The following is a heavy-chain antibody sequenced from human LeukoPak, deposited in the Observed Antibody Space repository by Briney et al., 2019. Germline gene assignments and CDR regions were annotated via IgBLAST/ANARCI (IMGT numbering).Heavy chain of an antibody. CDR2: ISSSSSYI. J-gene: IGHJ4*02. CDR1: GFTLSSYS. D-gene: IGHD2/OR15-2a*01. Sequence: GGSLRLSRAASGFTLSSYSMYWVRQAPGKGLEWVSCISSSSSYIYYADSVNGRFTISRYNAKNSLYLQMNSLRVEDTAVYYCARDGRLFTFDYWGQGTVVTVSS. V-gene: IGHV3-21*01. CDR3: ARDGRLFTFDY.